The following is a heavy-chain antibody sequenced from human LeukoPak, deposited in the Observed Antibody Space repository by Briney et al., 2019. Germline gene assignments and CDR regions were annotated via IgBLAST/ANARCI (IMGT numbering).Heavy chain of an antibody. CDR2: INSDGSST. J-gene: IGHJ6*02. CDR1: GFTFSSYW. D-gene: IGHD3-3*01. Sequence: GGSLRLSCAASGFTFSSYWMHWVRQAPGKGLVWVSRINSDGSSTSYADSVKGRFTISRDNAKNTLYLQMNSLRAEDTAVYYCARGPEWHPREYGMDVWGQGTTVTVSS. CDR3: ARGPEWHPREYGMDV. V-gene: IGHV3-74*01.